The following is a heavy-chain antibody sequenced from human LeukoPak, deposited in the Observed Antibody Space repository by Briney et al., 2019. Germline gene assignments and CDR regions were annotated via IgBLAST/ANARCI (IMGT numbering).Heavy chain of an antibody. J-gene: IGHJ6*02. Sequence: ASVKVSCKASGYTFTSYAMHWVRQAPGQRLEWMGWINAGNGNTKYSQKFQGRVTITADESTSTAYMELSSLRSEDTAVYYCARDQKDIVVVPAAMDYYYYGMDVWGQGTTVTVSS. CDR2: INAGNGNT. CDR1: GYTFTSYA. CDR3: ARDQKDIVVVPAAMDYYYYGMDV. V-gene: IGHV1-3*01. D-gene: IGHD2-2*01.